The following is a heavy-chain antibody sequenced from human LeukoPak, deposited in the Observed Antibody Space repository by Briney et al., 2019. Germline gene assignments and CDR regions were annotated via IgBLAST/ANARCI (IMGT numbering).Heavy chain of an antibody. V-gene: IGHV4-30-4*08. CDR2: IYYSGST. D-gene: IGHD4-23*01. J-gene: IGHJ3*02. Sequence: SQTLSLTCTVSGGSISSGDYYWSWIRQPPGKGLEWIGYIYYSGSTYYNPSFKSRVTISVDTSKNQFSLKLSTVTAADTAVYYCARAPPGVTGAFDIWGQGTMVTVSS. CDR1: GGSISSGDYY. CDR3: ARAPPGVTGAFDI.